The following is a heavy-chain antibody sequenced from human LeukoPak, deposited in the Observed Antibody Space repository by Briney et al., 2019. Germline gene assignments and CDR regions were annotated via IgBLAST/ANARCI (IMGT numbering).Heavy chain of an antibody. CDR3: ARDRHDYGDYVGHAFDI. CDR1: GGTFSSYA. V-gene: IGHV1-69*05. J-gene: IGHJ3*02. Sequence: ASVNVSCKASGGTFSSYAISWVRQAPGQGLEWMGGIIPIFGTANYAQKFQGRVTITTDESTSTAYMELSSLRSEDTAVYYCARDRHDYGDYVGHAFDIWGQGTMVTVSS. CDR2: IIPIFGTA. D-gene: IGHD4-17*01.